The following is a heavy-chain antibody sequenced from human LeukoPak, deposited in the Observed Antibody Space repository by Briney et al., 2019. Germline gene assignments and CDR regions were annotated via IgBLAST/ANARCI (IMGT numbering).Heavy chain of an antibody. J-gene: IGHJ4*02. CDR3: ARDVYGSGSDTFDY. Sequence: SETLSLTCAVYGGSFSGYYWSWIRQPPGKGLEWIGEINHSGSTNYNPSLKSRVTISVDTSKNQFSLKLSSVTAADTAVYYCARDVYGSGSDTFDYWGQGTLVTVSS. D-gene: IGHD3-10*01. CDR2: INHSGST. V-gene: IGHV4-34*01. CDR1: GGSFSGYY.